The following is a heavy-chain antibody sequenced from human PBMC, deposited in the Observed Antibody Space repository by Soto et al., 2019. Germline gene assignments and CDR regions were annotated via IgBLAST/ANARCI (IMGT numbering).Heavy chain of an antibody. CDR2: IYHSGST. D-gene: IGHD2-2*01. J-gene: IGHJ5*02. Sequence: PSETLSLTCAVSSGSISSSNWWSWVRQPPGKGLEWIGEIYHSGSTNYNPSLKSRVTISVDKSKNQFSLKLSSVTAADTAVYYCARGNIVVVPAAMALNWFDPWGQGTLVTVSS. CDR3: ARGNIVVVPAAMALNWFDP. V-gene: IGHV4-4*02. CDR1: SGSISSSNW.